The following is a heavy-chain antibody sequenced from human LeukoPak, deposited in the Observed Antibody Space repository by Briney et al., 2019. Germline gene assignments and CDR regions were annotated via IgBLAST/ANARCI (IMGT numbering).Heavy chain of an antibody. D-gene: IGHD3-10*01. CDR3: AREGSRYYGSTYYFDY. Sequence: SETLSLTCTVSGGSVSSGSYYWSWIRQPPGKGLEWIGYIYYSGSTNYNPSLKSRVTISVDTSKNQFSLKLSSVTAADTAVYYCAREGSRYYGSTYYFDYWGQGTLVTVSS. V-gene: IGHV4-61*01. CDR1: GGSVSSGSYY. CDR2: IYYSGST. J-gene: IGHJ4*02.